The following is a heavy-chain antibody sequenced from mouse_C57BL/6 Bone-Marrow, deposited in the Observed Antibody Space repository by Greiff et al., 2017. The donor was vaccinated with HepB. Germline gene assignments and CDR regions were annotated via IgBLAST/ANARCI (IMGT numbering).Heavy chain of an antibody. CDR2: IDPENGDT. CDR1: GFNIKDDY. D-gene: IGHD2-3*01. V-gene: IGHV14-4*01. CDR3: TTGDGYFSYWYFDV. J-gene: IGHJ1*03. Sequence: VQLQQSGAELVRPGASVKLSCTASGFNIKDDYMHWVKQRPEQGLEWIGWIDPENGDTEYASKFQGKATITADTSSNTAYLQLSSLTSEDTAVYYCTTGDGYFSYWYFDVWGTGTTVTVSS.